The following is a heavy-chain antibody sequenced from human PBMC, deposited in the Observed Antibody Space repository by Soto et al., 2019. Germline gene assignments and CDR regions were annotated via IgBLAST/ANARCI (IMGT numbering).Heavy chain of an antibody. V-gene: IGHV1-2*02. Sequence: ASVKVSCKASGCTFTGYYMHWVRQAPGQGLEWMGWINPNSGGTNYAQKFQGRVTMTRDTSISTAYMELSRLRSDDTAVYYCARVDYDILTGYYTLFDYWGQGTLVTVSS. CDR3: ARVDYDILTGYYTLFDY. J-gene: IGHJ4*02. D-gene: IGHD3-9*01. CDR2: INPNSGGT. CDR1: GCTFTGYY.